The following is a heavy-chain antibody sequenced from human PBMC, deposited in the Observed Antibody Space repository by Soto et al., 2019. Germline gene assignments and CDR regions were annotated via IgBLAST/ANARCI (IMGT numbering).Heavy chain of an antibody. CDR2: IIPIFGTA. J-gene: IGHJ6*02. CDR1: GGTFSSYA. Sequence: QVRLVQSGAEVKKPGSSVKVSCKASGGTFSSYAISWVRQAPGQGLEWMGGIIPIFGTANYAQKFQGRVTITADKSTSTAYMELSSLTPEDTAVYYSARDGGLGEVSPGPYYYYGMDVWGQGTTGPVSS. D-gene: IGHD3-16*02. CDR3: ARDGGLGEVSPGPYYYYGMDV. V-gene: IGHV1-69*06.